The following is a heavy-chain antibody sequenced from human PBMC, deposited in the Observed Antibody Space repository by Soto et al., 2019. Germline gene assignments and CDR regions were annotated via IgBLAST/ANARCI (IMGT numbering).Heavy chain of an antibody. D-gene: IGHD2-2*01. CDR1: GYTFTSYG. CDR3: ARDRDIVVVPAAIGYYYYGVDV. Sequence: ASVKVSCKASGYTFTSYGISWVRQAPGQGLEWMGWISAYNGNTNYAQKLQGRVTMTTDTSTSTAYMELRSLRSDDTAGYYCARDRDIVVVPAAIGYYYYGVDVWGQGTTVTVSS. J-gene: IGHJ6*02. V-gene: IGHV1-18*04. CDR2: ISAYNGNT.